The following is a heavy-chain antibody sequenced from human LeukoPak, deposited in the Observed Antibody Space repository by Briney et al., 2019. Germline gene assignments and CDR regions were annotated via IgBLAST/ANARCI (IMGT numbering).Heavy chain of an antibody. Sequence: SETLSLTCTVSGVSISSSNSYWGWIRQPTGKGLEWIGSIYYSGNTYYNASLKSQVSISIDTSKNQFSLRLTSVTAADTAVYYCARQTGSGLFILPGGQGTLVTVSS. CDR2: IYYSGNT. V-gene: IGHV4-39*01. CDR3: ARQTGSGLFILP. CDR1: GVSISSSNSY. J-gene: IGHJ4*02. D-gene: IGHD3/OR15-3a*01.